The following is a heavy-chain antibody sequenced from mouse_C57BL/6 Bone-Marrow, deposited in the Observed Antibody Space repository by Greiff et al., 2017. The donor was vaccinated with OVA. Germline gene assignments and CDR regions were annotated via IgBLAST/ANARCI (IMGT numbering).Heavy chain of an antibody. J-gene: IGHJ4*01. CDR1: GYTFTSYG. V-gene: IGHV1-81*01. CDR3: AREGMVTTFYYYAMDY. CDR2: IYPRSGNT. D-gene: IGHD2-1*01. Sequence: LQESGAELARPGASVKLSCKASGYTFTSYGISWVKQRTGQGLEWIGEIYPRSGNTYYNEKFKGKATLTADKSSSTAYMELRSLTSEDSAVYFCAREGMVTTFYYYAMDYWGQGTSVTVSS.